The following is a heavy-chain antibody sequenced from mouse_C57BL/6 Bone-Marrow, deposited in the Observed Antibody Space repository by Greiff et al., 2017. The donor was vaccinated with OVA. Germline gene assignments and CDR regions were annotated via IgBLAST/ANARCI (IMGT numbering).Heavy chain of an antibody. V-gene: IGHV8-8*01. CDR2: IWWDDAE. CDR3: ARIDGYLYFDV. D-gene: IGHD2-2*01. J-gene: IGHJ1*03. Sequence: QVTLKVSGPGILQPSQTLSLTCSSSGFSLSTFGMGVGWIRQPSGKGLEWLVHIWWDDAEYYNPALKSRPIISKDTSKNQVFLKIANVDTADTATYYCARIDGYLYFDVWGTGTTVTVSS. CDR1: GFSLSTFGMG.